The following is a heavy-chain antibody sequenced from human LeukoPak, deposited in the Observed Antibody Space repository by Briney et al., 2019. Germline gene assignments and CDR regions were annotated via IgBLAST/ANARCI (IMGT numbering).Heavy chain of an antibody. CDR1: GYTFSSYD. V-gene: IGHV1-18*01. CDR3: ARDQYNYDTSGYSY. D-gene: IGHD3-22*01. Sequence: GASVKVSCKAPGYTFSSYDISWVRQAPGQGLEWMGWISTYNGNTKYAQNLQGRVTMTTDTSTSTAHIELRSLRSDDTAVYYCARDQYNYDTSGYSYWGQGTLVTVSS. J-gene: IGHJ4*02. CDR2: ISTYNGNT.